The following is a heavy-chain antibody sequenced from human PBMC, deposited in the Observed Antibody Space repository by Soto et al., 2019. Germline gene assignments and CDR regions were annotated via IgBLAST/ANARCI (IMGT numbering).Heavy chain of an antibody. CDR3: ARDRARRITMVRGVSGMDV. V-gene: IGHV1-69*13. D-gene: IGHD3-10*01. CDR1: GNTFTNRY. J-gene: IGHJ6*02. Sequence: SVKVSCKASGNTFTNRYLHWVRQAPGQALEWMGGIIPIFGTANYAQKFQDRVTITADESTSTAYMELSSLRSEDTAVYYCARDRARRITMVRGVSGMDVWGQGTTVTVSS. CDR2: IIPIFGTA.